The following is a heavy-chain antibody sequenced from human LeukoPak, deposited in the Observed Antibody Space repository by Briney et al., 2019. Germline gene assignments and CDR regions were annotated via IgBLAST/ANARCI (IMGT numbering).Heavy chain of an antibody. J-gene: IGHJ4*02. CDR2: IKQDGSEK. Sequence: GGSLRLSCAASGFTFSRYWMTWVRQAPGKGLEWVANIKQDGSEKYYVDSVKGRFTISRDNAKNSLYLQMNSLRAEDTAVYYCARLGDTMTTSNYFDYWGQGTLVTVSS. CDR1: GFTFSRYW. V-gene: IGHV3-7*01. CDR3: ARLGDTMTTSNYFDY. D-gene: IGHD4-11*01.